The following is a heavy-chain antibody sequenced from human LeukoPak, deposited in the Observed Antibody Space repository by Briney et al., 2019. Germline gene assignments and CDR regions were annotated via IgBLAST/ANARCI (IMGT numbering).Heavy chain of an antibody. CDR3: ARPPGVAVAFDI. CDR2: ISGSGGST. Sequence: GGSLRLSCAASGFAFSSYAMSWVRQAPGKGLEWVSAISGSGGSTYYADSVKGRFTISRDNSKNTLYLQMNSLRAEDTAVYYCARPPGVAVAFDIWGQGTMVTVSS. D-gene: IGHD2-15*01. V-gene: IGHV3-23*01. J-gene: IGHJ3*02. CDR1: GFAFSSYA.